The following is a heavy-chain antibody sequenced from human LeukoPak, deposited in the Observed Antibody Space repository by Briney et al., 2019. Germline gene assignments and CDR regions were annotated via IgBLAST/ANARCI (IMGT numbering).Heavy chain of an antibody. CDR2: IYPGGTT. D-gene: IGHD2-15*01. CDR3: ARDAEFCSGGSCYSGSPYREFDY. V-gene: IGHV4-4*07. CDR1: GGSISSYY. J-gene: IGHJ4*02. Sequence: PSETLSLTCTVSGGSISSYYWSWIRQPAGKGLEWIGRIYPGGTTHYNPSLKSRVTMSVDTSKNQFSLKLSSVTAADTAVYYCARDAEFCSGGSCYSGSPYREFDYWGQVTLVTVSS.